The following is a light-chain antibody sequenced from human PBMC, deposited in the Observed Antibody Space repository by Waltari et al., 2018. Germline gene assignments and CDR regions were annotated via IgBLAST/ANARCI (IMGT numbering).Light chain of an antibody. Sequence: DIQMTQSPASPSASVGDRVTITCRASQSINTYLNWYQQKPEKAPKLLIYAASSLQSGVPSRFTGSGSGTEFSLTISSLQPEDFATYYCQQTYSTPPTFGQGTNVEIK. CDR1: QSINTY. CDR3: QQTYSTPPT. CDR2: AAS. J-gene: IGKJ1*01. V-gene: IGKV1-39*01.